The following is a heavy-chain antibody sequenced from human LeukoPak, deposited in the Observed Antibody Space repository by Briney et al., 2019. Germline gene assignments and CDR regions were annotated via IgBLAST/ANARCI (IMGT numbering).Heavy chain of an antibody. Sequence: ASVKVSCKASGYTFTSNYMHWVGQAPGQGLEWMGIINSSGGSTSYAQKFQGRVTMTRDTSTSTVYLEVSSLRSEDTAVYYCARSPLGGYSYGPLNYWGQGTLVTVPS. D-gene: IGHD5-18*01. J-gene: IGHJ4*02. CDR1: GYTFTSNY. CDR2: INSSGGST. V-gene: IGHV1-46*01. CDR3: ARSPLGGYSYGPLNY.